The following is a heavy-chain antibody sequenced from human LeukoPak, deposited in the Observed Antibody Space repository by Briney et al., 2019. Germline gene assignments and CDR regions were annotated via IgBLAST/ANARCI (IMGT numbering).Heavy chain of an antibody. D-gene: IGHD3-10*01. CDR2: IYAGGST. CDR1: GFTVSSNY. CDR3: ATAGSSELLWDYAMDV. J-gene: IGHJ6*02. V-gene: IGHV3-53*04. Sequence: GGSLRLSCAASGFTVSSNYMSWVRQAPGKGLEWVSLIYAGGSTYYADAVKGRFTISRHNSKNTLHLQMNSLTVQATAVYYCATAGSSELLWDYAMDVWGQGGTVTVSS.